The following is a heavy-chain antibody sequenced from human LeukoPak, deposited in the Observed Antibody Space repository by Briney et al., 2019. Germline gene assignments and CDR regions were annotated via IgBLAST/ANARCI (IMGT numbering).Heavy chain of an antibody. CDR2: MNPNSGNT. J-gene: IGHJ4*02. Sequence: GASVKVSFKASGYTFTNYDINWLRQATGQGLEWMGLMNPNSGNTGYAQKFQGRVTITRNTSIRTVYMELSSLRSEDTAVYYCAVMAYYDFWSGYYTLDYWGQGTLVTVSS. CDR1: GYTFTNYD. D-gene: IGHD3-3*01. CDR3: AVMAYYDFWSGYYTLDY. V-gene: IGHV1-8*03.